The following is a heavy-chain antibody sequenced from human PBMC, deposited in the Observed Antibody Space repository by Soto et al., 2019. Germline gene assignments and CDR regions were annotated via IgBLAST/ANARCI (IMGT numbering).Heavy chain of an antibody. CDR2: IYYSGST. CDR1: GGSISSYY. CDR3: GSTHRNYFDY. V-gene: IGHV4-59*01. J-gene: IGHJ4*02. Sequence: PSETLSLTCTVSGGSISSYYWSWIRQPPGKGLEWIGYIYYSGSTNYNPSLKSRVTISVDTSKNQFSLKLSSVTAADTAVYYCGSTHRNYFDYWGQGTLVTVSS.